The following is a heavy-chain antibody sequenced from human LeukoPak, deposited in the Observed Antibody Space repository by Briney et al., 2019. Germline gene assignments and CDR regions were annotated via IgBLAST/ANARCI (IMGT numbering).Heavy chain of an antibody. D-gene: IGHD2-15*01. Sequence: GGSLRLSCAASGFTFSSYWMHWVRQAPGKGLVWVSRINSDGSRTYYADSVKGRFTISIDNSKNTLYLQMNSLRAEDTAVYYCAKYCSGGSCRDAFDIWGQGTMVTVSS. V-gene: IGHV3-74*01. CDR3: AKYCSGGSCRDAFDI. CDR2: INSDGSRT. J-gene: IGHJ3*02. CDR1: GFTFSSYW.